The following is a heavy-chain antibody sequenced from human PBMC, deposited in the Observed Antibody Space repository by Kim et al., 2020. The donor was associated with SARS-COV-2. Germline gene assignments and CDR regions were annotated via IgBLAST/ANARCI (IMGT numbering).Heavy chain of an antibody. V-gene: IGHV1-69*01. D-gene: IGHD6-6*01. Sequence: PSFGTANYAQKFQGRGTITADESTSTAYMELSSLRSEDTAVYYCARLFEYGWGQGTLVTVSS. J-gene: IGHJ4*02. CDR3: ARLFEYG. CDR2: PSFGTA.